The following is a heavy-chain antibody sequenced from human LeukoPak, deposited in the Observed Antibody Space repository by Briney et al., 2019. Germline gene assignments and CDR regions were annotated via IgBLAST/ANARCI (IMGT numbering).Heavy chain of an antibody. CDR2: INHSGST. J-gene: IGHJ4*02. V-gene: IGHV4-34*01. Sequence: SETLSLTCAVYGGSFSGYYRSWIRQPPGKGLEWIGEINHSGSTNYNPSLKSRVTISVDTSKNQFSLKLSSVTAADTAVYYCARGKLTEFDYWGQGTLVTVSS. D-gene: IGHD1-14*01. CDR1: GGSFSGYY. CDR3: ARGKLTEFDY.